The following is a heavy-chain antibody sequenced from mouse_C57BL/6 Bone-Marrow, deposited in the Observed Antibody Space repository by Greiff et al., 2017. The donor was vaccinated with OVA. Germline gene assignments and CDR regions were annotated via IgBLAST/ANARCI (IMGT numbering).Heavy chain of an antibody. CDR3: TREGKLGRNWYFDV. V-gene: IGHV5-9-1*02. D-gene: IGHD4-1*01. CDR2: ISSGGGYI. CDR1: GFTFSSYA. Sequence: EVKLMESGEGLVKPGGSLKLSCAASGFTFSSYAMSWVRQTPEKRLEWVAYISSGGGYIYYADTVKGRFTISRDNARNTLYMQMIKLKTEDTAMYYCTREGKLGRNWYFDVWGTGTTVTVSS. J-gene: IGHJ1*03.